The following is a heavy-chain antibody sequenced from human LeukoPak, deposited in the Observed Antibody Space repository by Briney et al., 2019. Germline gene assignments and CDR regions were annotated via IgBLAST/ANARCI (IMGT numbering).Heavy chain of an antibody. CDR1: GFTFTGYA. J-gene: IGHJ4*02. CDR2: IAYDGSKT. Sequence: PGGSLRLSCAASGFTFTGYAMHWVRQAPGKGLEWVAVIAYDGSKTYYADSVKGRFTISRDNSKNTLYLQMNSLRAEDTAVYSCARGRRGYSYLDYWGQGTLVTVSS. CDR3: ARGRRGYSYLDY. V-gene: IGHV3-30*01. D-gene: IGHD5-24*01.